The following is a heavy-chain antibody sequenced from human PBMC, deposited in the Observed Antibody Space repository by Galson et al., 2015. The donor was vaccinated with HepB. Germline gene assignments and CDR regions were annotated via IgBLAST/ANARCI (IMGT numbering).Heavy chain of an antibody. D-gene: IGHD3-22*01. CDR1: GFTVSSNY. Sequence: SLRLSCADSGFTVSSNYMNWVRQAPGKGLEWVAVIYSGGSTFYADSVRGRFTISRDNSNNTLYLQMNSLRAEDTAVYYCARDPDSSGYYKDWGQGTLVSVSS. V-gene: IGHV3-53*01. CDR2: IYSGGST. J-gene: IGHJ4*02. CDR3: ARDPDSSGYYKD.